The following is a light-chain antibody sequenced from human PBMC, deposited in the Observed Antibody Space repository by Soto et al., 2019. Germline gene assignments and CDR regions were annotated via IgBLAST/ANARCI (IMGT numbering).Light chain of an antibody. J-gene: IGKJ1*01. V-gene: IGKV1-5*03. CDR2: KAS. CDR1: QTISSW. CDR3: QQYNTLWT. Sequence: DIQMTQSPSTLTGSVGERVTITCRASQTISSWVAWYQQKPGKAPKLLIYKASTLKSGVPSRFSGSGSGTEIALTIRRLQHDDFAADYCQQYNTLWTVGPGTKMNI.